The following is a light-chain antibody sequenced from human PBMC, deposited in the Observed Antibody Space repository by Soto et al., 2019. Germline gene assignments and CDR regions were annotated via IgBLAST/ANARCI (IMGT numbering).Light chain of an antibody. V-gene: IGKV3-20*01. CDR3: QQYGSSPPYT. CDR2: GAS. CDR1: QSVSSSY. Sequence: EIVLTQSPGTLSLSPGERATLSCRASQSVSSSYLAWYQQKPGQAPRLLIYGASSRATGIPDRFRGSGSGTDFNLTISRLEPEYGAVYYCQQYGSSPPYTFGQGTKLEIK. J-gene: IGKJ2*01.